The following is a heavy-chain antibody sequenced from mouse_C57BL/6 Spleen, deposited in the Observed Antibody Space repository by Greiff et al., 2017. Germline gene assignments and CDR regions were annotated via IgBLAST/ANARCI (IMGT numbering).Heavy chain of an antibody. J-gene: IGHJ4*01. V-gene: IGHV5-6*01. Sequence: EVKLMESGGDLVKPGGSLKLSCAASGFTFSSYGMSWVRQTPDKRLEWVATISSGGSYTNYPDSVNGRFTISRDNAKNTQYLQMSSLKYEDTAMYYCARITVVATYYAMDYWGQGTSVTVSS. CDR1: GFTFSSYG. CDR3: ARITVVATYYAMDY. D-gene: IGHD1-1*01. CDR2: ISSGGSYT.